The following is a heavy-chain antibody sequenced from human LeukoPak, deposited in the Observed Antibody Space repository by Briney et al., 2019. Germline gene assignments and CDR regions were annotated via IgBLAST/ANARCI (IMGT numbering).Heavy chain of an antibody. D-gene: IGHD6-13*01. CDR1: GYTFTSYD. V-gene: IGHV1-8*01. CDR2: MNPNSGNT. CDR3: VRGRAAADN. Sequence: GASVKVSCKASGYTFTSYDINWVRQATGQGLEWMGWMNPNSGNTGYAQNFQGRVTMTRNTSISTAYMELSSLRAEDTAVYYCVRGRAAADNWGQGTLVTVSS. J-gene: IGHJ4*02.